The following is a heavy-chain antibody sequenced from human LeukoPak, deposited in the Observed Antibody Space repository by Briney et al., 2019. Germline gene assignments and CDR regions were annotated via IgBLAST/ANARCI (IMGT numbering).Heavy chain of an antibody. CDR3: ARDIGSRI. J-gene: IGHJ6*04. V-gene: IGHV4-4*07. D-gene: IGHD1-26*01. Sequence: SETLSLTCTVSGASISTYCWSWFRQPAGTGLEWIGRIHASGSTYYNPSLKSRVSMSIDLSKNQFSLSLNSVTAADTAVFYCARDIGSRIWGKGTTVIVSS. CDR1: GASISTYC. CDR2: IHASGST.